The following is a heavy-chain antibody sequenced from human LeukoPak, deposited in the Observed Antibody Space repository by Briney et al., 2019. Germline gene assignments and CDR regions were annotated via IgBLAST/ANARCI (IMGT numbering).Heavy chain of an antibody. V-gene: IGHV3-30*18. CDR2: ISYDGSNK. CDR1: GFTFSSYW. D-gene: IGHD6-19*01. J-gene: IGHJ4*02. Sequence: PGGSLRLSCAASGFTFSSYWMHWVRQAPGKGLEWVAVISYDGSNKYYADSVKGRFTISRDNSKNTLYLQMNSLRAEDTAVYYCAKAGDGSSGFDYWGQGTLVTVSS. CDR3: AKAGDGSSGFDY.